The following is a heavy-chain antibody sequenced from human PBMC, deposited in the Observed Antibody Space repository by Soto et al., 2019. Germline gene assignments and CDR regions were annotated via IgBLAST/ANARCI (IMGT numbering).Heavy chain of an antibody. V-gene: IGHV3-33*01. J-gene: IGHJ4*02. Sequence: QVQLVESGGGVVQPGRSLRLSCAASGFTFSSYGMHWVRQAPGKGLEWVAVIWYDGSNKYYADSVKGRFTISRDNSKNTLYLQMNSMRAEDTAVYYCARGSSSSSPGLDYWGQGTLVTVSS. D-gene: IGHD6-6*01. CDR1: GFTFSSYG. CDR2: IWYDGSNK. CDR3: ARGSSSSSPGLDY.